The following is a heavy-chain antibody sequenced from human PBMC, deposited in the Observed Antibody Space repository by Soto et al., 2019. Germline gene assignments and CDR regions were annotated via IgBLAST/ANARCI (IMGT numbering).Heavy chain of an antibody. J-gene: IGHJ6*02. V-gene: IGHV3-53*01. CDR1: GFTVSSNY. CDR3: ARYGITGTNLYYYGMDV. D-gene: IGHD1-7*01. CDR2: IYSGGST. Sequence: GALRLSCAASGFTVSSNYMSWVRQAPGKGLEWVSVIYSGGSTYYADSVKGRFTISRDNSKNTLYLQMNSLRAEDTAVYYCARYGITGTNLYYYGMDVWGQGTTVTVSS.